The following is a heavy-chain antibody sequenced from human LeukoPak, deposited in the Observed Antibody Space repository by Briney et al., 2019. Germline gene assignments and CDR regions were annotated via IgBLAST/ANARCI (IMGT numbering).Heavy chain of an antibody. J-gene: IGHJ4*02. Sequence: ASVKVSCMASGYTFTSNYIHWVRQPPGRDLEGKGMDYHKDDSTSYAHKFQGRITVNRETPTITVHMAVSGLRSEDTAVYYCERIQEGFDYWGQGTLVTVSS. V-gene: IGHV1-46*01. CDR3: ERIQEGFDY. CDR2: DYHKDDST. CDR1: GYTFTSNY.